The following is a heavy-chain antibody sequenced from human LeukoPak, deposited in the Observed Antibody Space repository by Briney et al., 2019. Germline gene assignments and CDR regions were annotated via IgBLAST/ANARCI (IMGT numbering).Heavy chain of an antibody. V-gene: IGHV3-21*01. CDR3: ARAGTSPDAFDI. Sequence: GGSLRLSCAASGFTFSSYSMNWVRQAPGRGLEWASSISSSSSYIYYADSVKGRFTISRDNAKNSLYLQMNSLRAEDTAVYYCARAGTSPDAFDIWGQGTMVTVSS. J-gene: IGHJ3*02. D-gene: IGHD3/OR15-3a*01. CDR2: ISSSSSYI. CDR1: GFTFSSYS.